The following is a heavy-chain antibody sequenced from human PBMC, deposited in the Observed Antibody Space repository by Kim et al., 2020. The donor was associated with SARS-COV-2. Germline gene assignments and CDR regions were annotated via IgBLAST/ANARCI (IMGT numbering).Heavy chain of an antibody. CDR3: AKDRGRLVYYYGMGD. Sequence: GGSLRLSCATSGFSFGDFALHWVRQAPGKGLEWVAGINWNSREIAYADSVKGRVTISRDDATKSLYLDMKSLGPEDTALYYCAKDRGRLVYYYGMGDWG. V-gene: IGHV3-9*01. CDR1: GFSFGDFA. CDR2: INWNSREI. J-gene: IGHJ6*02. D-gene: IGHD6-19*01.